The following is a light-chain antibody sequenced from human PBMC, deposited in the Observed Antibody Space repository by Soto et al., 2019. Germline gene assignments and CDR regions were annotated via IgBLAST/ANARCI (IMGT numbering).Light chain of an antibody. V-gene: IGKV1-39*01. CDR3: LQSYITPWT. Sequence: DIQMTQSPSSLSTSVGDRVTITCRASQSINNYLNWYQQKPGQVPKLLIYAASRLQSGVPSRFSASGSGTDFTLTISSLQPEDFATYFCLQSYITPWTFGQGTKVDIK. CDR1: QSINNY. CDR2: AAS. J-gene: IGKJ1*01.